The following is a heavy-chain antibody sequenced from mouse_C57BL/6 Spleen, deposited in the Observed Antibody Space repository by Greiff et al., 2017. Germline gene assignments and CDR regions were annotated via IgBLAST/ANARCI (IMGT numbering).Heavy chain of an antibody. D-gene: IGHD2-1*01. J-gene: IGHJ4*01. V-gene: IGHV1-18*01. CDR1: GYTFTDYN. CDR3: ARSLYYDYDAMDY. Sequence: VHVKQSGPELVKPGASVKIPCKASGYTFTDYNMDWVKQSHGKSLEWIGDINPNNGGTIYNQKFKGKATLTVDNSSSTAYMELRSLTSEDTAVYYCARSLYYDYDAMDYWGQGTSVTGSS. CDR2: INPNNGGT.